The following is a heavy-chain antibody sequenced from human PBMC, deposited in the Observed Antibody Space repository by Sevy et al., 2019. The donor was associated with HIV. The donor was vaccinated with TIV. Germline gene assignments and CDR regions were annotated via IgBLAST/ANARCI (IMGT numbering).Heavy chain of an antibody. D-gene: IGHD4-4*01. J-gene: IGHJ3*01. CDR1: GDLIDAYY. CDR2: IFSRGNI. V-gene: IGHV4-59*01. CDR3: ARSRDSGFYSALGL. Sequence: SETLSLTCTVSGDLIDAYYWTWIRQPPGKGLGWIGYIFSRGNINYNPSLKGRLTLSLDPSKFQFSLKLTSMTAADTAMYYCARSRDSGFYSALGLWGQGTMVTVSS.